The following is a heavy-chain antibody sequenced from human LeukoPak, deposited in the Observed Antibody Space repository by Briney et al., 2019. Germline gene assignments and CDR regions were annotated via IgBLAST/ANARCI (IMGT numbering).Heavy chain of an antibody. D-gene: IGHD3-9*01. V-gene: IGHV1-69*05. Sequence: SVKVSCKASGGTFSSYAVSWVRQAPGQGLEWMGGIIPIFGTANYAQKFQGRVTITTDESTSTAYMELSSLRSEDTAVYYCARGGHDILTGYYFPLDYWGQGTLVTVSS. CDR1: GGTFSSYA. J-gene: IGHJ4*02. CDR2: IIPIFGTA. CDR3: ARGGHDILTGYYFPLDY.